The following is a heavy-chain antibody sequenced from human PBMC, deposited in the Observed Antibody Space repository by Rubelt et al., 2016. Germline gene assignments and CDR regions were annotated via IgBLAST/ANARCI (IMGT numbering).Heavy chain of an antibody. CDR1: GYSFTSYW. V-gene: IGHV5-10-1*01. CDR3: ARHAGDGGNSEDWFDP. CDR2: IDPSDSST. Sequence: EVQLVQSGAEVKKPGESLRISCKGSGYSFTSYWISWVRQMPGKGLEWMGRIDPSDSSTNYSPSFQGHVTISADKSISTAYLQWSSLKASDTAMYYCARHAGDGGNSEDWFDPWGQGTRVTVSS. D-gene: IGHD4-23*01. J-gene: IGHJ5*02.